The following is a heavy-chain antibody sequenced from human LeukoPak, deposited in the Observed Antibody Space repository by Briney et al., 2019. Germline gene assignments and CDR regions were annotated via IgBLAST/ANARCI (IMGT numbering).Heavy chain of an antibody. V-gene: IGHV3-66*01. CDR3: ARGGPDGYNIIPCYFDY. CDR2: IYSGGRT. CDR1: GSTVSRNY. J-gene: IGHJ4*02. Sequence: GGSLRPSCAASGSTVSRNYMSWVRQAPGEGLEWVAVIYSGGRTYYADSVKGRFTISRDNSKNTLYLQMNSLRAEDTAVYYCARGGPDGYNIIPCYFDYWGQGTLVTVSS. D-gene: IGHD5-24*01.